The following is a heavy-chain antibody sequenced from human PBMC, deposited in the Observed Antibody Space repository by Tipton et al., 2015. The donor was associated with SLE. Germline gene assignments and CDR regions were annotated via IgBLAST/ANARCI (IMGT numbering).Heavy chain of an antibody. CDR3: ARPVSVAGNWYFDL. J-gene: IGHJ2*01. CDR2: IYHSGST. Sequence: TLSLTCAVSGGSISSGGYSWSWIRQPPGKGLEWIGYIYHSGSTYYNPSLKSRVTISVDTSKNQFSLKLSSVTAADTAVYYCARPVSVAGNWYFDLWGRGTLVTVSS. CDR1: GGSISSGGYS. V-gene: IGHV4-30-2*01. D-gene: IGHD6-19*01.